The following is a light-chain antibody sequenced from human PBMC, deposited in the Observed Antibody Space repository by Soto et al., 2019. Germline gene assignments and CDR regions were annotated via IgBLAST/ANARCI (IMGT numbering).Light chain of an antibody. V-gene: IGKV3-20*01. CDR2: GAS. CDR3: QQYGSSPTT. Sequence: EIVLTQSPGTLSLSPGERATLSCRASQSVSSSYLAWYQQKPGQAPRLLIYGASSRATGIPDRFSGSGSGTDFTLTISRLEPEDFAVYYCQQYGSSPTTFGQGTIVDI. CDR1: QSVSSSY. J-gene: IGKJ1*01.